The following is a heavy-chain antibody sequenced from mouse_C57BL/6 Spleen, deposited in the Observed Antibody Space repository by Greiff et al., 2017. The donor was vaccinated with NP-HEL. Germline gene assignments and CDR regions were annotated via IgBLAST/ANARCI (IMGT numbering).Heavy chain of an antibody. CDR2: IRNKANGYTT. CDR1: GFTFTDYY. D-gene: IGHD2-1*01. Sequence: EVKLMESGGGLVQPGGSLSLSCAASGFTFTDYYMSWVRQPPGKALEWLGFIRNKANGYTTEYSASVKGRFTISRDNSQSILYLQMNALRAEDSATYYCARDWDGNLAWFAYWGQGTLVTVSA. V-gene: IGHV7-3*01. CDR3: ARDWDGNLAWFAY. J-gene: IGHJ3*01.